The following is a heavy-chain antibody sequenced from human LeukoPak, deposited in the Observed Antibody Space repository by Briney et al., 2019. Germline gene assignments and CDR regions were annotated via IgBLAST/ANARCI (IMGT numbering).Heavy chain of an antibody. CDR2: ISGSGGST. D-gene: IGHD6-13*01. J-gene: IGHJ4*02. V-gene: IGHV3-23*01. Sequence: GSLRLSCAASGFTFSSYAMSWVRQAPGKGLEWVSAISGSGGSTYYADSVKGRFIISRDNSKNTLYLQMNSLRAEDTAVYYCAKTEGIAAAGNYWGQGTLVTVSS. CDR1: GFTFSSYA. CDR3: AKTEGIAAAGNY.